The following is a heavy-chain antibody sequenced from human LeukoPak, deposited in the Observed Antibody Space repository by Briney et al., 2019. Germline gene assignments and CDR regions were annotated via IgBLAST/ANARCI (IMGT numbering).Heavy chain of an antibody. D-gene: IGHD1-26*01. CDR3: ARDPKWGDAFDI. Sequence: SETLSLTCGVSGYSISSGYYWGWIRQPPGKGLEWIGSIYHSGSTYYNPSLKSRVTISVDTSKNQFSLKLSSATAADTAVYYCARDPKWGDAFDIWGQGTMVTVSS. J-gene: IGHJ3*02. CDR2: IYHSGST. CDR1: GYSISSGYY. V-gene: IGHV4-38-2*02.